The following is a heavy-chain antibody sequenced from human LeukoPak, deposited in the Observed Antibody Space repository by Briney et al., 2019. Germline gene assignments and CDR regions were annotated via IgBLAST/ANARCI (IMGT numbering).Heavy chain of an antibody. CDR3: AKDFSGGFYRGAFDS. V-gene: IGHV3-9*01. Sequence: GGSLRLSCVVSGFTLHDYAMHWVRQPPGKGLEWVSCISWNGGDIGYADSVKGRFTISRDNDKNSLYLQMNGLRAEDTALYYCAKDFSGGFYRGAFDSWGQGNLVTVSS. CDR1: GFTLHDYA. J-gene: IGHJ4*02. D-gene: IGHD6-19*01. CDR2: ISWNGGDI.